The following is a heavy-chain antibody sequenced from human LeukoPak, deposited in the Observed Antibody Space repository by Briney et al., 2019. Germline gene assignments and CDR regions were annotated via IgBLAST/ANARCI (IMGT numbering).Heavy chain of an antibody. CDR1: GGSFSGYY. J-gene: IGHJ4*02. V-gene: IGHV4-34*01. CDR2: INHSGSA. Sequence: SETLSLTCAVYGGSFSGYYWSWIRQPPGKGLEWIGEINHSGSANYNPSLKSRVTISGDTSKNQFSLKLSSVTAADMAVYYCARGLRVDYWGQGTLVTVSS. CDR3: ARGLRVDY.